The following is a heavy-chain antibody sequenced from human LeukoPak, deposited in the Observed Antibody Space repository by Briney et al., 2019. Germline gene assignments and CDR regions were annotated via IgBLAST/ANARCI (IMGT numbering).Heavy chain of an antibody. Sequence: ASVKVSCKASGYTFTGYYMHWVRQAPGQGLEWMGWINPNSGGKNYAQKFQGRVTMTRDASISTAYMELSRLRSDDTAVYYCARVQTIFGVVIFENWFDPWGQGTLVTVSS. CDR2: INPNSGGK. V-gene: IGHV1-2*02. CDR3: ARVQTIFGVVIFENWFDP. J-gene: IGHJ5*02. CDR1: GYTFTGYY. D-gene: IGHD3-3*01.